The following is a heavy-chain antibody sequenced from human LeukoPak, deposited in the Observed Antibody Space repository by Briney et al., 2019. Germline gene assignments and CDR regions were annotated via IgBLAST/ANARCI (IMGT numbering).Heavy chain of an antibody. J-gene: IGHJ6*02. V-gene: IGHV3-30*18. D-gene: IGHD3-10*01. CDR2: ISYDGSNK. CDR3: AKGIGDYYGSGSYYSPHCYYYYGMDV. Sequence: GGSLRLSCSASGFIFSNYAMHWVRQAPGKGLEWVAVISYDGSNKYYADSVKGRFTISRDNSKNTLYLQMSSLRAEDTAVYYCAKGIGDYYGSGSYYSPHCYYYYGMDVWGQGTTVTVSS. CDR1: GFIFSNYA.